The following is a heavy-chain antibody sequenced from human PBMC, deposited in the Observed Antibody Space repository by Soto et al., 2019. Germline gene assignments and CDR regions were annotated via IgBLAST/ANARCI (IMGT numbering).Heavy chain of an antibody. J-gene: IGHJ6*02. CDR2: INPSGGST. Sequence: VQLVQSGAEVKKPGASVKVSCKASGYTFTSYYMHWVRQAPGQGLEWMGIINPSGGSTSYAQKFQGRVTMNRDTSTSTVYMELSSLRSEDTAVYYCASGSFLESYYYGMDVWGQGTTVTVSS. CDR3: ASGSFLESYYYGMDV. CDR1: GYTFTSYY. D-gene: IGHD3-3*01. V-gene: IGHV1-46*01.